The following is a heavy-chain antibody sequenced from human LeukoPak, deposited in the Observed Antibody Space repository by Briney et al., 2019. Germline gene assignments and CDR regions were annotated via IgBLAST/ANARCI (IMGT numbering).Heavy chain of an antibody. Sequence: PGGSLRLSCAASGFTFSNYTMSWVRQAPGKGLEWVSAISDSSDYTYYADSVKGRFTISRDNSKSTLYLQMKSLRAEDTAVYYCAKARFTVTNYFDCWAREPWSPSPQ. D-gene: IGHD4-11*01. J-gene: IGHJ4*02. CDR2: ISDSSDYT. CDR3: AKARFTVTNYFDC. V-gene: IGHV3-23*01. CDR1: GFTFSNYT.